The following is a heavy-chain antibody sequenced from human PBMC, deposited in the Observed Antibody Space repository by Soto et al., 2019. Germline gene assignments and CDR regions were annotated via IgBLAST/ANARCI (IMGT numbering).Heavy chain of an antibody. CDR2: ITGRGDDT. CDR3: AKGSAAVRPYYFDY. D-gene: IGHD6-6*01. CDR1: GFTFSSYA. Sequence: GGPLRLSCAASGFTFSSYAMGWVRQAPGEGLEWFSAITGRGDDTYNADSVQGRFTISRDNSKNTLYLQMDSLRAEDTAVYFCAKGSAAVRPYYFDYWGQGIPVTVSS. V-gene: IGHV3-23*01. J-gene: IGHJ4*02.